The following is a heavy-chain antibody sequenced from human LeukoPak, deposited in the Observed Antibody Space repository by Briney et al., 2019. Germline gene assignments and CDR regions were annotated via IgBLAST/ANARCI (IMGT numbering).Heavy chain of an antibody. CDR1: GGSISSYY. Sequence: PSETLSLTCTVSGGSISSYYWSWIRQPAGKGLEWIGRIYTSGSTNYNPSLKSRVTMSVDTSENQFSLKLSSVTAADTAVYYCARESNDFWSGYLDYWGQGTLVTVSS. D-gene: IGHD3-3*01. J-gene: IGHJ4*02. CDR3: ARESNDFWSGYLDY. CDR2: IYTSGST. V-gene: IGHV4-4*07.